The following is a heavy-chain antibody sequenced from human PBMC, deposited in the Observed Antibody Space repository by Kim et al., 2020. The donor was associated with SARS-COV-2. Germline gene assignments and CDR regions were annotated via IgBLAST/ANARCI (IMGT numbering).Heavy chain of an antibody. CDR2: ISYDGSNK. CDR1: GFTFSSYG. J-gene: IGHJ4*02. D-gene: IGHD6-6*01. Sequence: GGSLRLSCAASGFTFSSYGMHWVRQAPGKGLEWVAVISYDGSNKYYADSVKGRFTISRDNSKNTLYLQMNSLRAEDTAVYYCAKDSVAARNHYYFDYWGQGTLVTVSS. V-gene: IGHV3-30*18. CDR3: AKDSVAARNHYYFDY.